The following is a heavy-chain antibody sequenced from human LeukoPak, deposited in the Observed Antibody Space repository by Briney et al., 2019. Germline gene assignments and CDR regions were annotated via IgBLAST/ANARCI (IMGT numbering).Heavy chain of an antibody. CDR2: IKQDGSEK. CDR1: GFTFSSYW. J-gene: IGHJ3*02. Sequence: GGSLRLSCAASGFTFSSYWMSWVRQAPGKGLEWVANIKQDGSEKYYVDSVKGRFTISRDNAKNSLYLQMNSLRAEDTAVYYCAREGGGDFWSGYKGAFDIWGQGTMVTVSS. D-gene: IGHD3-3*01. V-gene: IGHV3-7*01. CDR3: AREGGGDFWSGYKGAFDI.